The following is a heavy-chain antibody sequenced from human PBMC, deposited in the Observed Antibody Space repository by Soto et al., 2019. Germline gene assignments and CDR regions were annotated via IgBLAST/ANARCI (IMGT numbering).Heavy chain of an antibody. Sequence: GGSLRLSCATSGFTFSSYAMSWVRQAPGKGLEWVSAISGSGGSTYYADSVKGRFTISRDNSKNTLYLQMNSLRAEDTAVYYCAKDWRRYSGYDPVNTSPDYWGQGTLVTVSS. J-gene: IGHJ4*02. D-gene: IGHD5-12*01. V-gene: IGHV3-23*01. CDR1: GFTFSSYA. CDR3: AKDWRRYSGYDPVNTSPDY. CDR2: ISGSGGST.